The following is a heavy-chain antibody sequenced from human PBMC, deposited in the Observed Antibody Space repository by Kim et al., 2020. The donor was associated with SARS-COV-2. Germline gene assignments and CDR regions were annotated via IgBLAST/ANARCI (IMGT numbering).Heavy chain of an antibody. J-gene: IGHJ6*02. V-gene: IGHV3-33*06. D-gene: IGHD6-13*01. CDR3: AKDRVRIAAADTYYYYGMDV. CDR2: IWYDGSNK. CDR1: GFTFSSYG. Sequence: GGSLRLSCAASGFTFSSYGMHWVRQAPGKGLEWVAVIWYDGSNKYYADSVKGRFTISRDNFKNTLYLQMNSLRAEDTAVYYCAKDRVRIAAADTYYYYGMDVWGQGTTVTVSS.